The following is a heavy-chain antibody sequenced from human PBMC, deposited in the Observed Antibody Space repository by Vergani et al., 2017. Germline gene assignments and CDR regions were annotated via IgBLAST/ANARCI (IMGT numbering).Heavy chain of an antibody. CDR3: AREGHLVGPDLDY. D-gene: IGHD1-26*01. J-gene: IGHJ4*02. V-gene: IGHV3-7*01. Sequence: EVHLVESGGGLVQPGGSLRLSCVGSGFKLDEYWMSWVRQAPGKGLEWVADMKEDGADKTYVDSVKGRFTISRDNAKNSLFLQMNSLRAEDTAVYFCAREGHLVGPDLDYWGQGTLVTVSS. CDR2: MKEDGADK. CDR1: GFKLDEYW.